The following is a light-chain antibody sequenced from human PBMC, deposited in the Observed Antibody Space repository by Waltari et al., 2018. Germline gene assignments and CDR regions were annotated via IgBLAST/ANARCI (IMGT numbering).Light chain of an antibody. Sequence: QSALTQPASVSGSPGQSITISCTGTSSEVGSYNLVSWYQQHPGKGPKLMIYEVSKRPSGVSNRFSGSKSGNTASLTISGLQAEDEAEYYCCSYAGSKFYVFGTGTKVTVL. V-gene: IGLV2-23*02. CDR3: CSYAGSKFYV. J-gene: IGLJ1*01. CDR1: SSEVGSYNL. CDR2: EVS.